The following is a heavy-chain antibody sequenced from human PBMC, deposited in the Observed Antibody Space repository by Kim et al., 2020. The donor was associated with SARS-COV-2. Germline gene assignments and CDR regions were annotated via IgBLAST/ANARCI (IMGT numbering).Heavy chain of an antibody. D-gene: IGHD1-1*01. CDR2: IYSGGST. CDR1: GFTVSSNY. Sequence: GGSLRLSCAASGFTVSSNYMTWVRQAPGKGLEWVSVIYSGGSTYYSDSVMGRFSISRDNSSNTLYLQMNSKRTEDTAVYYYWRTDKGDNYYFDYWGQGT. V-gene: IGHV3-66*01. J-gene: IGHJ4*02. CDR3: WRTDKGDNYYFDY.